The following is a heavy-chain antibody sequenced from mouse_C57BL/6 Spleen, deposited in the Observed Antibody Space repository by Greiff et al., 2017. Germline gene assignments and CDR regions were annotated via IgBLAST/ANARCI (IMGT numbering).Heavy chain of an antibody. CDR2: FYPGSGSI. Sequence: QVQLQQSGAELVKPGASVKLSCKASGYTFTEYTIHWVKQRSGQGLEWIGWFYPGSGSIKYNEKFKDKDTLTADKSSSTVYMELSRLTSEDSAVYFCARHEGGLYYYGSSYGFDYWGQGTTLTVSS. J-gene: IGHJ2*01. CDR1: GYTFTEYT. V-gene: IGHV1-62-2*01. CDR3: ARHEGGLYYYGSSYGFDY. D-gene: IGHD1-1*01.